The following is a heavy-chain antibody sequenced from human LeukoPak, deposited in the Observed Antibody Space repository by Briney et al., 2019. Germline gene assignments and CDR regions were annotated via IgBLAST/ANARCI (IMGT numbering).Heavy chain of an antibody. Sequence: GASVKVSCKASGYTFTSYYMHWVRQAPGQGLEWMGIINPSGGSTSYAQKFQGRVTMTRDTSTSTVYMELSSLRSEDTAVYYCARGLRRYFDWTQTYFDYWGQGTLVTVSS. V-gene: IGHV1-46*01. CDR3: ARGLRRYFDWTQTYFDY. D-gene: IGHD3-9*01. CDR2: INPSGGST. J-gene: IGHJ4*02. CDR1: GYTFTSYY.